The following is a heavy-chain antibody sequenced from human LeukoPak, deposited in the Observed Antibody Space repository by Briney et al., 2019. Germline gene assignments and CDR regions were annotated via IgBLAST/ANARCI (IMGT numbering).Heavy chain of an antibody. CDR3: ARHYGP. D-gene: IGHD3-16*01. Sequence: SETLSLTCAVSGGSISSVNLWSWVRQPPGKGLEWVGEMYLSGTTTYNPSLRGRVTISIDKSKNQLSLKLSSVTATDTAVYYCARHYGPWGQGTLVTVSS. CDR1: GGSISSVNL. V-gene: IGHV4-4*02. CDR2: MYLSGTT. J-gene: IGHJ4*02.